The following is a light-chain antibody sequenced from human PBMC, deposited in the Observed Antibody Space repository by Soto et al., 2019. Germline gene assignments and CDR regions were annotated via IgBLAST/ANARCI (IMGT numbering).Light chain of an antibody. J-gene: IGKJ2*01. CDR3: QQSYNTPYT. V-gene: IGKV1-39*01. CDR1: HSISSY. CDR2: AAS. Sequence: DIQMTQSPSSLSASVGDRVTITCRASHSISSYLNWYQHKPGKAPKLLIFAASSLQSGVPSRFSGSGSGTDFTLTISSLQPEDSATYYCQQSYNTPYTFGQGTKLEIK.